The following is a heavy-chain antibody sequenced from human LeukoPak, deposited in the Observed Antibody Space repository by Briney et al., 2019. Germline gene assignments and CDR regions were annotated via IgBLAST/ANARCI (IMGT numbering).Heavy chain of an antibody. CDR2: ISNTGGDT. J-gene: IGHJ4*02. CDR1: GFTFSSDT. CDR3: AKVQGYYDY. Sequence: PGGSLRLSCAASGFTFSSDTMNWVRQAPGKGLEWVSAISNTGGDTSYADSVKGRFTISRDNSKNTLYLQMNSLRGEDTAVYYCAKVQGYYDYWGQGTLVTVSS. V-gene: IGHV3-23*01.